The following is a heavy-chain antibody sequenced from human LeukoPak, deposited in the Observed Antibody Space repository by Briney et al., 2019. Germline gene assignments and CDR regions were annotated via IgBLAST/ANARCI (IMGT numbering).Heavy chain of an antibody. CDR2: IYYSGST. CDR1: GGSISSYY. D-gene: IGHD5-18*01. Sequence: SETLSLTCTVSGGSISSYYWSWIRQPPGEGLEWIGYIYYSGSTNYNPSLKSRVTISVDTSKNQFSLQLSSVTAADTAVYYCARHLRGYSVFDYWGQGTLVTVSS. CDR3: ARHLRGYSVFDY. V-gene: IGHV4-59*08. J-gene: IGHJ4*02.